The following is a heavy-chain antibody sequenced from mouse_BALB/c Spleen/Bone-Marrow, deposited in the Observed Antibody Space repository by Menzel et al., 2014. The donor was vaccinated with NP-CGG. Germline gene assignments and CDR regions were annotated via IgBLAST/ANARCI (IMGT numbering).Heavy chain of an antibody. J-gene: IGHJ3*01. CDR1: GFTFSTYW. CDR2: IRLKSDNYAT. CDR3: TDGGTTVGFAY. Sequence: EVKLVESGGGLVQPGGSMKLSCVASGFTFSTYWMSWVRQSPEKGLEWVAEIRLKSDNYATHYAESVKGKFTISRDDSKSRLYLQMNSLRAEGTGIYYCTDGGTTVGFAYWGQGTLVTVSA. D-gene: IGHD1-1*01. V-gene: IGHV6-3*01.